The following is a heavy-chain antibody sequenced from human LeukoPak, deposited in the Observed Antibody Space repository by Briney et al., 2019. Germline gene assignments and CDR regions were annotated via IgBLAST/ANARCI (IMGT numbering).Heavy chain of an antibody. D-gene: IGHD6-19*01. CDR1: GGSISSSSYY. Sequence: SETLSLTCTVSGGSISSSSYYWGWIRQPPGKGLEWFGSIYYSGSTYYNPSLKTRVTISIDTSKNQFSLKLSSVTAADTAVYYCARHWIAVARYDYWGQRTLVTVSS. V-gene: IGHV4-39*01. J-gene: IGHJ4*02. CDR2: IYYSGST. CDR3: ARHWIAVARYDY.